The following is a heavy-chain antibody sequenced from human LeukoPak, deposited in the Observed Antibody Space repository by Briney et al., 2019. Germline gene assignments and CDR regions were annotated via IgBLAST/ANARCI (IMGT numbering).Heavy chain of an antibody. CDR2: IYYSGST. D-gene: IGHD3-10*01. CDR3: ARDKSRTYGSADAFDI. Sequence: SETLSLTCTVSGGSISPYYWSWIRQPPGKGLEWIGYIYYSGSTNYNPSLKSRVTISVDTSKNQFSLKLSSVTAADTAVYYCARDKSRTYGSADAFDIWGQGTMVTVSS. CDR1: GGSISPYY. J-gene: IGHJ3*02. V-gene: IGHV4-59*12.